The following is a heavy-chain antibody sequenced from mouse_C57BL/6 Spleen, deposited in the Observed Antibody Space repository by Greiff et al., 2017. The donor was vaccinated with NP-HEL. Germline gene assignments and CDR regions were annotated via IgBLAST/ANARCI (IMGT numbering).Heavy chain of an antibody. J-gene: IGHJ4*01. CDR2: ISSGSSTI. Sequence: EVHLVESGGGLVKPGGSLKLSCAASGFTFSDYGMHWVRQAPEKGLEWVAYISSGSSTIYYADTVKGRFTISRDNAKNTLFLQMTSLRSEDTAMYYCASLALNYYYGNAMDYWGQRTSVTVSS. V-gene: IGHV5-17*01. D-gene: IGHD1-1*01. CDR1: GFTFSDYG. CDR3: ASLALNYYYGNAMDY.